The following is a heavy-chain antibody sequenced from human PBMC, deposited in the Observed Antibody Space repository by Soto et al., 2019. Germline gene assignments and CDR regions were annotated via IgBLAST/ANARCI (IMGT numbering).Heavy chain of an antibody. CDR1: GGSMSGHF. Sequence: QVQLQESGPGLVDPAQTLSLTCTVSGGSMSGHFWSWIRQPPGKGLEWIGTIHSSGGTNYNPSLRSRVTISVDTAKNQCSRDVNSVTAADTAVYYCARSRSSWDYWGHGTLVTVSS. D-gene: IGHD6-13*01. CDR2: IHSSGGT. J-gene: IGHJ4*01. CDR3: ARSRSSWDY. V-gene: IGHV4-59*11.